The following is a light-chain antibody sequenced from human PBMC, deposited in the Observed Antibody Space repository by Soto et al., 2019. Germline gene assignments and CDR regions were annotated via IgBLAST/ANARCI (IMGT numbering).Light chain of an antibody. CDR1: QSVASAY. CDR3: QHYANSRWT. CDR2: GSS. V-gene: IGKV3-20*01. Sequence: EIVLTQSPGTLSLSPGERATLSCRASQSVASAYLAWYQQKTGHAHRIIIDGSSSRAVGVPDRISGSGSGTDFTLTISRLEPEDFAVYYCQHYANSRWTFGQGTKVEAK. J-gene: IGKJ1*01.